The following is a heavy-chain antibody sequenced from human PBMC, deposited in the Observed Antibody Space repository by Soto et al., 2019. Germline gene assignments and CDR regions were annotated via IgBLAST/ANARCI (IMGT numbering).Heavy chain of an antibody. Sequence: GGSLRLSCAASGFTFSSYWMSWVRQAPGKGLEWVANIKQDGSEKYYVDSVKGRFTISRDNAKNSLYLQMNSLRAEDTAVYYCARIPRGDIVGATRFDYWGQGTLVTVSS. CDR3: ARIPRGDIVGATRFDY. J-gene: IGHJ4*02. CDR2: IKQDGSEK. D-gene: IGHD1-26*01. CDR1: GFTFSSYW. V-gene: IGHV3-7*01.